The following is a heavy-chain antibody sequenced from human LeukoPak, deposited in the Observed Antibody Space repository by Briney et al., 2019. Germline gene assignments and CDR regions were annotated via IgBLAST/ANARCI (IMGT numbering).Heavy chain of an antibody. CDR2: ISAYNGNT. CDR1: GYTFTSYG. J-gene: IGHJ3*02. CDR3: ARDCGGGSCFIRAFDI. V-gene: IGHV1-18*01. D-gene: IGHD2-15*01. Sequence: GASVKVSCKASGYTFTSYGISWVRQAPGQGLEWMGWISAYNGNTNYAQKLQGRVTMTTDTSTSTAYMELRSLRSDDTAVYYCARDCGGGSCFIRAFDIWGQGTMVTVSS.